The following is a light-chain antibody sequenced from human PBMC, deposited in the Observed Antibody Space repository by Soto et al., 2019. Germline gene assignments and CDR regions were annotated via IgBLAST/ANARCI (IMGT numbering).Light chain of an antibody. J-gene: IGLJ1*01. CDR2: DVN. Sequence: QSALTQPASVSGSPGQSITISCTGTSSDVVGYNFVSWYQQHPGKVPKLMIFDVNRRPSGVSDRFSGSKSGNTASLTISGLQAEDEGDYYCCSYTSSSTHVFGSGTKLTVL. CDR3: CSYTSSSTHV. CDR1: SSDVVGYNF. V-gene: IGLV2-14*03.